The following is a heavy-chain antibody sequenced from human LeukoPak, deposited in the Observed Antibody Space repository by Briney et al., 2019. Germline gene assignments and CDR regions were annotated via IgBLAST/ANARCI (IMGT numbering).Heavy chain of an antibody. CDR3: ARVPLARPRSRAFDI. Sequence: GGSLRLSCAASGFTFSSYWMHWVRQAPGKGLVWVSRINSDGSSTSYADSVKGRFTISRDNAKNTLYLQMNSLRAEDTAVYYCARVPLARPRSRAFDIWGQGTMVTVSS. J-gene: IGHJ3*02. V-gene: IGHV3-74*01. D-gene: IGHD6-13*01. CDR2: INSDGSST. CDR1: GFTFSSYW.